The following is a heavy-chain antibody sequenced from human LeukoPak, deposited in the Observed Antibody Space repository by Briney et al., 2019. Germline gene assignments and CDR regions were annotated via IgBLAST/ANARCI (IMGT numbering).Heavy chain of an antibody. Sequence: RGGSLRLSCAASGFTFSSYSTNWVRQAPGKGLEWVSSISSSSSYIYYADSVKGRFTISRDNAKNSLYLQMNSLRAEDTAVYYCARGERNFWSGYSRTLRGVRFDPWGQGTLVTVSS. J-gene: IGHJ5*02. D-gene: IGHD3-3*01. V-gene: IGHV3-21*01. CDR3: ARGERNFWSGYSRTLRGVRFDP. CDR2: ISSSSSYI. CDR1: GFTFSSYS.